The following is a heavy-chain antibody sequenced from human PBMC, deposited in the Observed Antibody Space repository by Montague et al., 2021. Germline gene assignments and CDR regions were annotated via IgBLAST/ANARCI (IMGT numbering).Heavy chain of an antibody. J-gene: IGHJ4*02. V-gene: IGHV4-39*01. CDR3: ARAPITGTTTPLDY. D-gene: IGHD1-20*01. Sequence: SETLSPTCTVSGGSISSTSHYWDWIRQPPGKGLEWIGTFNSGGNTYYNPALKSRVSISVDTSNNQFSLKLPSVTAADTAVYYCARAPITGTTTPLDYWGQGTLVTVSS. CDR2: FNSGGNT. CDR1: GGSISSTSHY.